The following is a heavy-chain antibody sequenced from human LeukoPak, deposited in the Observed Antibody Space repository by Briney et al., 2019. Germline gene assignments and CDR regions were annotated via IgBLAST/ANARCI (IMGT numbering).Heavy chain of an antibody. CDR3: ARVLTMVRGAFNWFDP. CDR2: ISAYNGNT. Sequence: GASVKVSCKASGYTFSSYGIRWVRQAPGQGLEWMGWISAYNGNTNYAQKLQGRVTMTTDTSTSAAYMELRSLRSGDTAVYYCARVLTMVRGAFNWFDPWGQGTLVTVSS. CDR1: GYTFSSYG. D-gene: IGHD3-10*01. V-gene: IGHV1-18*01. J-gene: IGHJ5*02.